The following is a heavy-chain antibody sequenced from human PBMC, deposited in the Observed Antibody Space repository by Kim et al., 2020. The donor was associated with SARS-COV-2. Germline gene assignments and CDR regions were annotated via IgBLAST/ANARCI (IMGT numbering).Heavy chain of an antibody. D-gene: IGHD4-4*01. CDR3: ARIERTTVTTWYSYYYYYMDV. CDR2: IYYSGST. Sequence: SETLSLTCTVSGGSISSYYWSWIRQPPGKGLEWIGYIYYSGSTNYNPSLKSRVTISVDTSKNQFSLKLSSVTAADTAVYYCARIERTTVTTWYSYYYYYMDVWGKGTTVTVSS. CDR1: GGSISSYY. V-gene: IGHV4-59*01. J-gene: IGHJ6*03.